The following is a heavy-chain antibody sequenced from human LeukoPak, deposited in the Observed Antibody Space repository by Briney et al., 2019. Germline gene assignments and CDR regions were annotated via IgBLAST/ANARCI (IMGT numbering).Heavy chain of an antibody. CDR1: GFTFSSSD. CDR2: IRHSDSNT. J-gene: IGHJ4*02. D-gene: IGHD2-21*01. V-gene: IGHV3-23*05. CDR3: ARAWSL. Sequence: GGSLRLSGAASGFTFSSSDMSWVRQAPGSGLEWVSSIRHSDSNTYYADSVMGRFTISRDNSKNTLYLQMNSLRAEDTAVYYCARAWSLWGQGTLVTVSS.